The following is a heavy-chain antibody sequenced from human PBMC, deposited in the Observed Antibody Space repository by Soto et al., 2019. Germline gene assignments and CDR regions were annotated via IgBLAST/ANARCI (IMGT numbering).Heavy chain of an antibody. V-gene: IGHV4-39*01. CDR2: IYYSGST. CDR1: GGSISISSYY. J-gene: IGHJ4*02. CDR3: ASQYYYDSSGYDYEMDY. Sequence: SETLSLTCTVSGGSISISSYYLGWIRQPPGKGLEWIGGIYYSGSTYYNPSLKSRVTISVDTSKNQFSLKLSSVTAADTAVYYCASQYYYDSSGYDYEMDYWGQGTLVTVSS. D-gene: IGHD3-22*01.